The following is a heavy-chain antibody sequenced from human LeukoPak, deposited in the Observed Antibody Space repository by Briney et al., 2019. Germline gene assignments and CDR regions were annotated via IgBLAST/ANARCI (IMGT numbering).Heavy chain of an antibody. V-gene: IGHV3-9*01. D-gene: IGHD3-22*01. CDR3: ASLYYYDSRSDAFDI. Sequence: GGSLRLSCAASGFTFDDYAMHWVRQAPGKGLEWVSGISWNSGSIGYADSVRGRFTISRDNAKNSLHLQMNSLRAEDTALYYCASLYYYDSRSDAFDIWGQGTMVTVSS. CDR1: GFTFDDYA. CDR2: ISWNSGSI. J-gene: IGHJ3*02.